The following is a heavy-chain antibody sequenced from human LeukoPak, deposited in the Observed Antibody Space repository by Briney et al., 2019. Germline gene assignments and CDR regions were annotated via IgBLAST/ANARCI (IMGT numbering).Heavy chain of an antibody. Sequence: PSQTLSLTCTVSGGSISSVGYYWSWIRQHPGRGLEWIGYIYYSGSTYYNPSRKSRVTISVDTSKNQFSLKLSSVTAADTAVYYCASSMVRGVITYTIFDYWGQGTLVTVSS. V-gene: IGHV4-31*03. J-gene: IGHJ4*02. CDR3: ASSMVRGVITYTIFDY. D-gene: IGHD3-10*01. CDR1: GGSISSVGYY. CDR2: IYYSGST.